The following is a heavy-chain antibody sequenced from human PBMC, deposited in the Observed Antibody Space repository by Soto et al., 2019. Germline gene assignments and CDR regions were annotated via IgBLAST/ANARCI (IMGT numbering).Heavy chain of an antibody. D-gene: IGHD4-17*01. CDR2: IYYSGIT. J-gene: IGHJ5*02. CDR1: GDSIKNYY. Sequence: SETLSLTCTVSGDSIKNYYWNWIRQSPGKGLEWIGYIYYSGITNYNPSLKSRVSISVDTSKNQFSLQLRYVTAADTAVYYCARDKDIRSRGGGFDPWG. V-gene: IGHV4-59*01. CDR3: ARDKDIRSRGGGFDP.